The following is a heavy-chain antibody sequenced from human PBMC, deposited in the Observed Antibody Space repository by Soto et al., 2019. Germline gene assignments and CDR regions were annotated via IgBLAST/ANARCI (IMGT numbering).Heavy chain of an antibody. CDR2: ISLDYST. D-gene: IGHD3-16*01. CDR1: GFTFSTSA. CDR3: AKHKGSRYAIDF. J-gene: IGHJ4*02. V-gene: IGHV3-23*01. Sequence: EVHLLESGGDLVQPGGSLRLSCAGTGFTFSTSAMTWVRQAPGRGLEWVSHISLDYSTYYADFAKGRFTVSRDNSKNTLHLQMSSLRAEDTAVYYCAKHKGSRYAIDFWGQGTLVTVSP.